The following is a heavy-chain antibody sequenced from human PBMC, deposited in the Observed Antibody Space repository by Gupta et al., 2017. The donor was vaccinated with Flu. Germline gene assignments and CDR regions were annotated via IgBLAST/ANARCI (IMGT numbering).Heavy chain of an antibody. CDR3: ARGRGYNAGPMDV. CDR2: MSYDGRQK. D-gene: IGHD5-18*01. V-gene: IGHV3-30*03. Sequence: WVRQVPGKGLECVALMSYDGRQKFYSDSVKGRFTISRDKANNTMYLQMDGLRIEDTAVYYCARGRGYNAGPMDVWGGGTTVTVSS. J-gene: IGHJ6*01.